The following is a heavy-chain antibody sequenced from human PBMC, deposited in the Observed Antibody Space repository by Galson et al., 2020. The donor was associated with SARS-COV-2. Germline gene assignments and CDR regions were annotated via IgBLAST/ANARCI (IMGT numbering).Heavy chain of an antibody. CDR2: INHSGST. CDR1: GGSFSGYY. CDR3: ARVSRYCSSTSCYWHYYYYMDV. J-gene: IGHJ6*03. Sequence: SETLSLTCAVYGGSFSGYYWSWIRQPPGKGLEWIGEINHSGSTNYNPSLKSRVTISVDTSKNQFSLKLSSVTAADTAVYYCARVSRYCSSTSCYWHYYYYMDVWGKGTTVTVSS. V-gene: IGHV4-34*01. D-gene: IGHD2-2*01.